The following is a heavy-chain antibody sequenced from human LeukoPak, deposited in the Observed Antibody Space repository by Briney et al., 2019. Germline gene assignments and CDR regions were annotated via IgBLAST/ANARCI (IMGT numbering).Heavy chain of an antibody. D-gene: IGHD3/OR15-3a*01. V-gene: IGHV3-53*05. J-gene: IGHJ4*02. Sequence: GGSLRLSCAASGFTVSSNRMSWVRQAPGKGPQWVSVIYSGGSTYYADSVKGRFTISRDNSKNTLYLQVNNVRPEDTAIYYCLKGGWAAIGPPKDWGPGTLVTVSS. CDR3: LKGGWAAIGPPKD. CDR1: GFTVSSNR. CDR2: IYSGGST.